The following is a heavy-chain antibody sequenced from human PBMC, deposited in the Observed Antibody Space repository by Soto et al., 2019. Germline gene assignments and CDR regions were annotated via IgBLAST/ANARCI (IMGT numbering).Heavy chain of an antibody. D-gene: IGHD3-22*01. Sequence: SVKVSCKASGGTFSSYAISWVRQAPGQGLEWMGGIIPIFGTANYAQKFQGRVTITADESTSTAYMELSSLRSEDTAVYYCARAQEPDIPTAYYYYFDYWGQGTLVTVSS. CDR2: IIPIFGTA. J-gene: IGHJ4*02. V-gene: IGHV1-69*13. CDR1: GGTFSSYA. CDR3: ARAQEPDIPTAYYYYFDY.